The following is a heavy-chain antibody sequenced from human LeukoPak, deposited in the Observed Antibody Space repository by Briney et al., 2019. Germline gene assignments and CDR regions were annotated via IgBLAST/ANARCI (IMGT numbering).Heavy chain of an antibody. D-gene: IGHD6-13*01. J-gene: IGHJ6*02. V-gene: IGHV4-30-4*08. Sequence: PSQTLSLTCTVSGGSISSGDYYWSWIRQPPGKGLEWIGYIYYSGSTYYKPSLKSRVTISINTSKNQFSLKLSSVTAADTAVYYCARHNPPGIAAAGTRYYYYYGMDVWGQGTTVTVSS. CDR1: GGSISSGDYY. CDR3: ARHNPPGIAAAGTRYYYYYGMDV. CDR2: IYYSGST.